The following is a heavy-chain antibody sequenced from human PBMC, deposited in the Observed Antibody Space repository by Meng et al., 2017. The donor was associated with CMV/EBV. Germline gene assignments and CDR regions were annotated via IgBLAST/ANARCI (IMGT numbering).Heavy chain of an antibody. V-gene: IGHV3-21*01. Sequence: LSLTCAASGFTFSSYSMNWVRQAPGKGLEWVSSISSSSSYIYYADSVKGRFTISRDNAKNSLYLQMNSLRAEDTAVYYCASLLGIYYGMDVWGQGTTVTVSS. D-gene: IGHD6-13*01. CDR2: ISSSSSYI. J-gene: IGHJ6*02. CDR1: GFTFSSYS. CDR3: ASLLGIYYGMDV.